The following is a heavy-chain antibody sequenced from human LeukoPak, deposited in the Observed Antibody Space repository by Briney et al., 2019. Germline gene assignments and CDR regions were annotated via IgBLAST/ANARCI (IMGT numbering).Heavy chain of an antibody. D-gene: IGHD3-10*01. CDR1: GFTFSSYG. Sequence: GGSLRFSCAASGFTFSSYGMHWVRQAPGKGLEWVAVIWYDGSNKYYADSVKGRFTISRDNSKNTLYLQMNSLRAEDTAVYYCATAPSGSGTFLDYWGQGTLVTVSS. V-gene: IGHV3-33*01. CDR3: ATAPSGSGTFLDY. J-gene: IGHJ4*02. CDR2: IWYDGSNK.